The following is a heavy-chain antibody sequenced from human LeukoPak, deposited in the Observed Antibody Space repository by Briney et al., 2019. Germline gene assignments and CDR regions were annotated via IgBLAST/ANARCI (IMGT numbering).Heavy chain of an antibody. V-gene: IGHV3-23*01. Sequence: GGSLRLSCAASGFTFSSFGMSWVRQAPGKGLEWVSGTSGSGGSTYYADSVQGRFTISRDNSKNTLYLQMNSLRAEDTAVYYCARGSRDSSGYYPDYWGQGTLVTVSS. D-gene: IGHD3-22*01. J-gene: IGHJ4*02. CDR2: TSGSGGST. CDR3: ARGSRDSSGYYPDY. CDR1: GFTFSSFG.